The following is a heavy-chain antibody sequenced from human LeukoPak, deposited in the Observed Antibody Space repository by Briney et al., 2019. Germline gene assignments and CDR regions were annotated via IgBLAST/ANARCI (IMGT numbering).Heavy chain of an antibody. D-gene: IGHD3-22*01. J-gene: IGHJ4*02. Sequence: GGSLRLSCAASGFTFSSYEMNWVRQAPGKGLEWVSYISSSGSTIYYADSVKGRFTISRDNAKNSLYLQMNSLRAEDTAVYYCARGGDTYYYDSSGYYYFDYWGQGTLVTVSS. CDR3: ARGGDTYYYDSSGYYYFDY. CDR1: GFTFSSYE. CDR2: ISSSGSTI. V-gene: IGHV3-48*03.